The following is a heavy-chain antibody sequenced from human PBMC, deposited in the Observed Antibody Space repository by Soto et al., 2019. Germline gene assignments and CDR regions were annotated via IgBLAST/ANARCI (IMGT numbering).Heavy chain of an antibody. CDR2: IKSKTDGGTT. Sequence: GGSLRLSCAASGFTFSNAWMSWVRQAPGKGLEWVGRIKSKTDGGTTDYAAPVKGRFTISRDDSKNTLYLQMNSLKTEDTAVYYCTTAGPADYYYYYMDVWGKGTTVTVSS. V-gene: IGHV3-15*01. D-gene: IGHD2-2*01. CDR3: TTAGPADYYYYYMDV. J-gene: IGHJ6*03. CDR1: GFTFSNAW.